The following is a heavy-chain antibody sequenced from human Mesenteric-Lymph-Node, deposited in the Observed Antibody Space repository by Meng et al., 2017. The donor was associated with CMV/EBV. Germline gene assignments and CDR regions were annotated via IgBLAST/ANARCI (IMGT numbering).Heavy chain of an antibody. CDR1: GFTFSSFA. CDR3: ARDTNFDY. V-gene: IGHV3-30*04. CDR2: ISSDGSNK. Sequence: GGSLRLSCAASGFTFSSFAMNWVRQAPGKGLEWVAVISSDGSNKYYADSVKGRFTISRDNSKNTLYLQMNSLRAEDRAVYYCARDTNFDYWGQGTLVTVSS. J-gene: IGHJ4*02.